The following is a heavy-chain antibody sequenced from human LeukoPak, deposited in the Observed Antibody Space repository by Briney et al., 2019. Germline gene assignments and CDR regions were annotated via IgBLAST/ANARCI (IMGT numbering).Heavy chain of an antibody. J-gene: IGHJ6*02. Sequence: SLRLSCAASGFTFDDYAMHWVRQAPGKGLEWVSGISWNSGSIGYADSVKGRFTISRDSAKNSLYLQMNGLRAEDTAVYYCARPLDYYDYAMDVWGQGTTVSVPS. D-gene: IGHD6-6*01. V-gene: IGHV3-9*01. CDR1: GFTFDDYA. CDR2: ISWNSGSI. CDR3: ARPLDYYDYAMDV.